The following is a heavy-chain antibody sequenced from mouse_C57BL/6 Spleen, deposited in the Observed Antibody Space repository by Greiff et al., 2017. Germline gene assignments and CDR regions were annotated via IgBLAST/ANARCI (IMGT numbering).Heavy chain of an antibody. J-gene: IGHJ4*01. Sequence: EVQLQQSGAELVRPGASVKLSCTASGFNIKDDYMHWVKQRPEQGLEWIGWIDPENGDTEYASKFQGKATITADTSSNTAYLQLSSLTSEDTAVYYCTRGTVTLGYYAMDYWGQGTSVTVSS. CDR1: GFNIKDDY. D-gene: IGHD1-1*01. CDR3: TRGTVTLGYYAMDY. V-gene: IGHV14-4*01. CDR2: IDPENGDT.